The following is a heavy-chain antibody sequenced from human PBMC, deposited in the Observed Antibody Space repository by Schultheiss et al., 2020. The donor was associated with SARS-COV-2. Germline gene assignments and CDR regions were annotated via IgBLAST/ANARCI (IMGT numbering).Heavy chain of an antibody. CDR2: ISNDGSDK. CDR3: ARELLVSQWVKETGYFHH. Sequence: GGSLRLSCAASGFTFSGYAMHWVRQAPGKGLEWVAVISNDGSDKYYADSVKGRFSISRDNSKNTLYLQMNSLRAEDTAVYYCARELLVSQWVKETGYFHHWGQGTLVTVSS. CDR1: GFTFSGYA. J-gene: IGHJ1*01. V-gene: IGHV3-30*01. D-gene: IGHD6-19*01.